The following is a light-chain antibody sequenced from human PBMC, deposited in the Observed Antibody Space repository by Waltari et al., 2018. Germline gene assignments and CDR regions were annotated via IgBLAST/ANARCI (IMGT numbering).Light chain of an antibody. CDR1: TPNIAGNT. CDR2: TNN. Sequence: QSVLTQPPSASGTPGQGLTSSCTGITPNIAGNTESWYQQLPGTAPKLLIYTNNQRPSGVPDRFSGSKSGTSASLAISGLQSEDEAHYYCAAWDDSLNGRVFGGGTKVTVL. J-gene: IGLJ3*02. CDR3: AAWDDSLNGRV. V-gene: IGLV1-44*01.